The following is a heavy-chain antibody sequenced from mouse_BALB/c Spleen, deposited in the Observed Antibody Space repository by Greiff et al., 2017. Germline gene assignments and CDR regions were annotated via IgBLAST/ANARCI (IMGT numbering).Heavy chain of an antibody. V-gene: IGHV5-4*02. CDR3: ARDRASWFAY. CDR1: GFTFSDYY. Sequence: DVKLVESGGGLVKPGGSLKLSCAASGFTFSDYYMYWVRQTPEKRLEWVATISDGGSYTYYPDSVKGRFTISRDNAKNNLYLQMSSLKSEDTAMYYCARDRASWFAYWGQGTLVTVSA. CDR2: ISDGGSYT. D-gene: IGHD3-1*01. J-gene: IGHJ3*01.